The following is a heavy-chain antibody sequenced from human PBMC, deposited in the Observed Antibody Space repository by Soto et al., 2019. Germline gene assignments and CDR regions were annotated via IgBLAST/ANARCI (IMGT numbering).Heavy chain of an antibody. J-gene: IGHJ6*02. CDR1: GFTFSSYA. Sequence: PGGSLRLSCAASGFTFSSYAMHWVRQAPGKGLEWVAVISYDGSNKYYADSVKGRFTISRDNSKNTLYLQMNSLRAEDTAVYYCARAMVAARSDYYYGMDVWGQGTTVTVSS. D-gene: IGHD6-6*01. CDR2: ISYDGSNK. V-gene: IGHV3-30-3*01. CDR3: ARAMVAARSDYYYGMDV.